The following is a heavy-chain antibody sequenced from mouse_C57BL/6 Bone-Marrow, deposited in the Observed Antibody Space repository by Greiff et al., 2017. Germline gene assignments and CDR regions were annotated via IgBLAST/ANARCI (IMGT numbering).Heavy chain of an antibody. CDR2: ISPGNSDT. J-gene: IGHJ2*01. Sequence: DVKLVESGTVLARPGASVKMSCKTSGYTFTSYWMHWVKQRPGQGLEWIGAISPGNSDTSYNQKFKGKAKLTAVTSASTAYMELSSLTNEDSAVYYCTRLGYYGSSYVDYWGQGTTRTVSS. CDR3: TRLGYYGSSYVDY. D-gene: IGHD1-1*01. CDR1: GYTFTSYW. V-gene: IGHV1-5*01.